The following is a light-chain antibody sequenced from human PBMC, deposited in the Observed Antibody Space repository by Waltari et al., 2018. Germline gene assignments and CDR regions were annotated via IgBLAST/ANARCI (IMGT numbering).Light chain of an antibody. CDR3: QQFGSSPRT. CDR2: GAS. Sequence: EIVLTQSPGTLSLSPGERATLSCRASQSVSNNYLLWYQQKPGQAPRVLIYGASNRATGIPDRFSGSRSGTDFTLTISRLEPEDVAVYYCQQFGSSPRTFGQGTKVEIK. CDR1: QSVSNNY. V-gene: IGKV3-20*01. J-gene: IGKJ1*01.